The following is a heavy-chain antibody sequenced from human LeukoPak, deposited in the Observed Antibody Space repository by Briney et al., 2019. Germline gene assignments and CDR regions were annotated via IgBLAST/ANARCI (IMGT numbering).Heavy chain of an antibody. Sequence: SQTLSLTCAVSGGSISSGGYSWSWIRQPPGKGLEWIGYIYHSGSTYYNPSLKSRVTISVDRSKNQFSLKLSSVTAADTAVYYCARGSPTYYDYVWGSYHLYFHYWGQGTLVTVSS. CDR3: ARGSPTYYDYVWGSYHLYFHY. V-gene: IGHV4-30-2*01. CDR2: IYHSGST. D-gene: IGHD3-16*02. J-gene: IGHJ4*02. CDR1: GGSISSGGYS.